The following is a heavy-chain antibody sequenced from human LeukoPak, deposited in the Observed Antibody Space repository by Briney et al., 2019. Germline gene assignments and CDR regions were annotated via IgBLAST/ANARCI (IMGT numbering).Heavy chain of an antibody. CDR2: IFPSGGEI. CDR3: AKMEESGYDYVWGSYRPNDAFDI. Sequence: GGSLRLSCAPSGFTFSTFAMIWVRQPPGEGLEWVSRIFPSGGEIHYADSVRGRFTISTDNSKRTLSLQMNCLRAEDTAVYYCAKMEESGYDYVWGSYRPNDAFDIWGEGTMVSVSS. J-gene: IGHJ3*02. V-gene: IGHV3-23*01. D-gene: IGHD3-16*02. CDR1: GFTFSTFA.